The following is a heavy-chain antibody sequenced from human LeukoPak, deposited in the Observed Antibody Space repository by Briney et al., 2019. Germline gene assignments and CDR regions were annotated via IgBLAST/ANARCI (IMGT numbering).Heavy chain of an antibody. CDR3: ARDGQDIVVVVAATPCGWFDP. J-gene: IGHJ5*02. V-gene: IGHV3-21*01. D-gene: IGHD2-15*01. Sequence: GGSLRLSCAASGFTLSSYSMNWVRQAPGKGLEWVSSISGSSSYIYYADSVKGRFTISRDNAKNSLYLQMNSLRAEDTALYYCARDGQDIVVVVAATPCGWFDPWGQGTLVTVSS. CDR2: ISGSSSYI. CDR1: GFTLSSYS.